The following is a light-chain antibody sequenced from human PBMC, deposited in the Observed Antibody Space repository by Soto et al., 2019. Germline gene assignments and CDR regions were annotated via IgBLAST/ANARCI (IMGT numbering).Light chain of an antibody. V-gene: IGKV3-15*01. Sequence: EIVMTQPPATLSVSPGERATLSCRASQSVSSNLAWYQQKPGQTPKLLIYVASTRATGIPARFSGSGSGTAFTLTISSLQSEDFAVYYCQQYNVWPLTFGGGTKVEFK. J-gene: IGKJ4*01. CDR1: QSVSSN. CDR2: VAS. CDR3: QQYNVWPLT.